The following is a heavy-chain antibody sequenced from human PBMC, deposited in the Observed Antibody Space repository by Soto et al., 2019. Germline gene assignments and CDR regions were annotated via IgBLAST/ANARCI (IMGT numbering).Heavy chain of an antibody. CDR2: IIPICGGT. J-gene: IGHJ6*03. V-gene: IGHV1-2*04. CDR3: ARDRGSSSALSVYYYMDV. Sequence: ASVKVSCKASGGTFSSYAISWVRQAPGQGLEWMGWIIPICGGTNYAQKFQGWVTMTRDTSTSTAYMELSRLRSDDTAVYYCARDRGSSSALSVYYYMDVWGKGTTVTVSS. D-gene: IGHD6-13*01. CDR1: GGTFSSYA.